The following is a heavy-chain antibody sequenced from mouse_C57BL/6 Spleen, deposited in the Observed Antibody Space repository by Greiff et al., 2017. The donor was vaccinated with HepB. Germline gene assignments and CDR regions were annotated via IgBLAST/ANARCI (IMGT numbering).Heavy chain of an antibody. V-gene: IGHV1-82*01. D-gene: IGHD2-5*01. CDR1: GYAFSSSW. Sequence: VKLQQSGPELVKPGASVKISCKASGYAFSSSWMNWVKQRPGKGLEWIGRIYPGDGDTNYNGKFKGKATLTADKSSSTAYMQLSSLTSEDSAVYFCARGGAHYSNYVDYWGQGTTLTVSS. CDR3: ARGGAHYSNYVDY. CDR2: IYPGDGDT. J-gene: IGHJ2*01.